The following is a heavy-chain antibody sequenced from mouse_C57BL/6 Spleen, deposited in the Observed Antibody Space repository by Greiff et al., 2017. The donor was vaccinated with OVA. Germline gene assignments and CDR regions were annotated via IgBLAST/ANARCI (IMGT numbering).Heavy chain of an antibody. D-gene: IGHD4-1*01. CDR1: VYTVPSYW. CDR2: LDPTSGGT. V-gene: IGHV1-72*01. J-gene: IGHJ2*01. Sequence: QVQLQQPGAELVQPGASVKLSCKASVYTVPSYWLRWVKQRPGRGLEWIGRLDPTSGGTKYNEKFKSKATLTVDKPSSTAYMQLSRLSSEDSAVYYCAREDWDEGYFYYWGQGTTLTVSS. CDR3: AREDWDEGYFYY.